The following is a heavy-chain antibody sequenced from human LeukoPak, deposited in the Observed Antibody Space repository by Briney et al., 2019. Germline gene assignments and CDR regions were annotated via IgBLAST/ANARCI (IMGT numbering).Heavy chain of an antibody. J-gene: IGHJ4*02. CDR2: INHSGST. CDR3: ARGLRETGIAAAGVLPLEGA. Sequence: SQTLSLTCTVSGVSISSGGYYWSWIRQHPGKGLEWIGEINHSGSTNYNPSLKSRVTISVDTSKNQFSLKLSSVTAADTAVYYCARGLRETGIAAAGVLPLEGAWGQGTLVTVSS. V-gene: IGHV4-31*03. D-gene: IGHD6-13*01. CDR1: GVSISSGGYY.